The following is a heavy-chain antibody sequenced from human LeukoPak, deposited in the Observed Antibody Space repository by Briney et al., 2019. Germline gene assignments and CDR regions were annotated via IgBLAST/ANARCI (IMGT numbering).Heavy chain of an antibody. V-gene: IGHV1-18*01. CDR2: ISAYNGNT. J-gene: IGHJ4*02. Sequence: ASVKVSCKASGYTFTSYGISWVRQAPGQGLEWMGWISAYNGNTNYAQKLQGRVTMTTDTSTSTAYMELRSLRSDDTAVYYCARDMIGGGDPPLNYWGQGTLVTVSS. CDR3: ARDMIGGGDPPLNY. D-gene: IGHD2-21*02. CDR1: GYTFTSYG.